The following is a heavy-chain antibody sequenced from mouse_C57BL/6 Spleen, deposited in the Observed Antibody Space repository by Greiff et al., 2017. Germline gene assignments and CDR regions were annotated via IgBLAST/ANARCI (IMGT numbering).Heavy chain of an antibody. Sequence: EVHLVESGGGLVKPGGSLKLSCAASGFTFSDYGMHWVRQAPGKGLEWVAYISSGSSTIYYADTVKGRFTISRDNAKNTLFLQMTSLRSEDTAMYYCAVDSNYRDYYAMDYWGQGTSVTVSS. CDR2: ISSGSSTI. CDR3: AVDSNYRDYYAMDY. CDR1: GFTFSDYG. J-gene: IGHJ4*01. V-gene: IGHV5-17*01. D-gene: IGHD2-5*01.